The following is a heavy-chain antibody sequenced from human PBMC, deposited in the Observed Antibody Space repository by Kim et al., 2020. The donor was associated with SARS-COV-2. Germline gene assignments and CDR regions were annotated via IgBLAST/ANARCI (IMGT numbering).Heavy chain of an antibody. CDR3: AKDGGWYFDWLLFFDY. D-gene: IGHD3-9*01. CDR2: ISYDGSNK. J-gene: IGHJ4*02. Sequence: GGSLRLSCAASGFTFSSYGMHWVRQAPGKGLEWVAVISYDGSNKYYADSVKGRFTISRDNSKNTLYLQMNSLRAEDTAVYYCAKDGGWYFDWLLFFDYWGQGNLVTVSS. CDR1: GFTFSSYG. V-gene: IGHV3-30*18.